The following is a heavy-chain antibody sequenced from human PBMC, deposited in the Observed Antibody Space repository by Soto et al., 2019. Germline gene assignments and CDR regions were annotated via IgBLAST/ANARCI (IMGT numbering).Heavy chain of an antibody. J-gene: IGHJ4*02. CDR3: ATQQQWTDY. CDR1: GDSVSSNSAA. Sequence: SQTLSLTCVISGDSVSSNSAAWNWIRQSPSRGLEWLGRTYYRSKWHNDYAVSVRSRISIKPDTSKNQFSLQLNSVTPEDTAVYLPATQQQWTDYWGQGTLVTVSS. CDR2: TYYRSKWHN. V-gene: IGHV6-1*01. D-gene: IGHD6-13*01.